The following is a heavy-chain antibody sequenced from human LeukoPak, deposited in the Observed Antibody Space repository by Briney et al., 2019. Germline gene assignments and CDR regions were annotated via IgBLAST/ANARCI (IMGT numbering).Heavy chain of an antibody. CDR3: AKAASPKSRRYGMDV. Sequence: GGSLRLSCAASGFTFDDYAMHCVRQAPGKGLEWVSLISWDGGSTYYADSVKGRFTISRDNSKNSLYLQMNSLRAEDTALYYCAKAASPKSRRYGMDVWGKGTTVTVSS. CDR1: GFTFDDYA. J-gene: IGHJ6*04. V-gene: IGHV3-43D*04. CDR2: ISWDGGST.